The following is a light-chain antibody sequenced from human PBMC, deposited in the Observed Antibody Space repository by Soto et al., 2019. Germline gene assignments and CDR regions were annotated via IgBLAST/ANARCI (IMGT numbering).Light chain of an antibody. CDR1: RGISSY. Sequence: IQLTQSPSSLSASVGDRVTMTCQASRGISSYLAWYQQKPGKPPKLLVYSASTLQSGVPSRFSGSGSGTEFTLTISSLEPEDFALYYCQQRNNWPITFGQGTRREIK. CDR3: QQRNNWPIT. V-gene: IGKV1-9*01. CDR2: SAS. J-gene: IGKJ5*01.